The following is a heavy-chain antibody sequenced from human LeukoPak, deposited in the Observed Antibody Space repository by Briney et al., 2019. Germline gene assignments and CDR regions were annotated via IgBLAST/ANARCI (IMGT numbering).Heavy chain of an antibody. J-gene: IGHJ4*02. D-gene: IGHD3-3*01. V-gene: IGHV1-18*01. CDR2: ISAHNGNT. CDR3: ARGVGPDY. CDR1: GYTFTTYG. Sequence: ASVKVSCKASGYTFTTYGISWVRQAPGQGLEWMGWISAHNGNTNYARNFQGRVTLTTDTSTSSVYMDLSGLRSDDTAVYYCARGVGPDYWGQGTLVTVSS.